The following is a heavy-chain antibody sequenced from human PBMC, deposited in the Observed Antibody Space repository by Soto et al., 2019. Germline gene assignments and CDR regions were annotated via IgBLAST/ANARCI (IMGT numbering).Heavy chain of an antibody. CDR3: ARLGSSGWYQGSYFDY. V-gene: IGHV4-39*01. J-gene: IGHJ4*02. CDR2: IQYGGTT. CDR1: GGSITRNNHF. Sequence: QLQLQESGPGLVKASETLSLTCTVSGGSITRNNHFWGGIRQSSGKGLEWIGSIQYGGTTNYNPSRKSRVIMSAETSKHQFSRMMNSVTAADTAVYYCARLGSSGWYQGSYFDYWGQGTLVTVSS. D-gene: IGHD6-19*01.